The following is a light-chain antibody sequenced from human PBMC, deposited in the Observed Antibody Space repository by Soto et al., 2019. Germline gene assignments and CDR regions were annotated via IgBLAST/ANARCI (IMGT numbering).Light chain of an antibody. CDR2: AAS. J-gene: IGKJ4*01. CDR1: QSIRSH. Sequence: DIQMPHSPSSLSASVGDRVTIACRASQSIRSHLNWYQQKPGKAPKLLIYAASNLQSGVPSRFSGSGSGTDFTLTISSLLPEDFATYYCQQSYSTPLTFGGGTKVEI. CDR3: QQSYSTPLT. V-gene: IGKV1-39*01.